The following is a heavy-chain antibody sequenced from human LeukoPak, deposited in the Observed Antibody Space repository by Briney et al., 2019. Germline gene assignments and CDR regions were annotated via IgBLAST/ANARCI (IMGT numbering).Heavy chain of an antibody. D-gene: IGHD1-26*01. CDR1: GGAISSYY. CDR2: MYYSGST. Sequence: PSETLSLTGTVSGGAISSYYWSWIRQPPGKGLEWIGYMYYSGSTNYNPSLKSRDTISVDTSKNQFSLKLSSVTAADTAVYYCASLYSGSYDTGSFDYFNYWGQGTLVTVSS. CDR3: ASLYSGSYDTGSFDYFNY. J-gene: IGHJ4*02. V-gene: IGHV4-59*01.